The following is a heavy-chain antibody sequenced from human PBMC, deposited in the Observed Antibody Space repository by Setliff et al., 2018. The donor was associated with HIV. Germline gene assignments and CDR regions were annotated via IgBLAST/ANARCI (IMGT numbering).Heavy chain of an antibody. CDR2: ISSSSYI. CDR3: ARAESGSGPFDY. Sequence: PGGSLRLSCAASGFTFSSYSMNWVRQAPGKGLEWVSSISSSSYIYYADSVKGRFTISRDNSKSTLYLQMNSLRAEDTAVYYCARAESGSGPFDYWGQGTLVTVSS. J-gene: IGHJ4*02. CDR1: GFTFSSYS. V-gene: IGHV3-21*01.